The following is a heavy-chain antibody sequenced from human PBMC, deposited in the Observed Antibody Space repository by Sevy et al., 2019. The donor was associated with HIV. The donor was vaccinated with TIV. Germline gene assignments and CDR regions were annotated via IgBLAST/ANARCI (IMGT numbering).Heavy chain of an antibody. CDR2: ITSAGSNI. V-gene: IGHV3-64*01. CDR1: GFSFSTYT. Sequence: GGCLRLSCAASGFSFSTYTMHWVRQAPGKGLEYVSAITSAGSNIYYSSSVKGRFTISRDNSKNTLYLHMASLKTEDMAVYYCAAMDYWGQGTLVTVSS. J-gene: IGHJ4*02. D-gene: IGHD2-2*01. CDR3: AAMDY.